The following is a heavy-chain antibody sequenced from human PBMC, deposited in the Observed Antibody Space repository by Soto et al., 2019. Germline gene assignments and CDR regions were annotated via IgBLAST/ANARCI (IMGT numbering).Heavy chain of an antibody. CDR3: ARDCDVHSFVVVPAASFGWFDP. V-gene: IGHV3-21*01. J-gene: IGHJ5*02. CDR2: ISSSSSYI. D-gene: IGHD2-2*01. CDR1: GFTFSSYS. Sequence: GSLRLSCAASGFTFSSYSMNWVRQAPGKGLEWVSSISSSSSYIYYADSVKGRFTISRDNAKNSLYLQMNSLRAEDTAVYYCARDCDVHSFVVVPAASFGWFDPWGQGTLVTVPQ.